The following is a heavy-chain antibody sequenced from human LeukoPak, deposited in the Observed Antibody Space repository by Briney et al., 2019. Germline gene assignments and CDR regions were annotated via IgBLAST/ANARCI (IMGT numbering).Heavy chain of an antibody. CDR1: GYTFTSYG. CDR3: ARSLGYSYGRDYWYFDL. Sequence: GASVKVSCKASGYTFTSYGISWVRQAPGQGLEWMGGIIPIFGTANYAQKFQGRVTITADESTSTAYMELSSLRSEDTAVYYCARSLGYSYGRDYWYFDLWGRGTLVTVSS. V-gene: IGHV1-69*13. D-gene: IGHD5-18*01. CDR2: IIPIFGTA. J-gene: IGHJ2*01.